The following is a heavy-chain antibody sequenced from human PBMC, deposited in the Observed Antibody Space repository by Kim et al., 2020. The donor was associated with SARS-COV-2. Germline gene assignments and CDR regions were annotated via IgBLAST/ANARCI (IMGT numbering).Heavy chain of an antibody. D-gene: IGHD6-13*01. CDR1: GGSISSYY. Sequence: SETLSLTCTVSGGSISSYYWSWIRQPPGKGLEWIWYIYYSGSTTYNPSLKSRCSISVDTSKNQFSLHLSSVTAADTSVDYCSSVGIRSWYRDYYYYGMD. CDR2: IYYSGST. CDR3: SSVGIRSWYRDYYYYGMD. J-gene: IGHJ6*01. V-gene: IGHV4-59*13.